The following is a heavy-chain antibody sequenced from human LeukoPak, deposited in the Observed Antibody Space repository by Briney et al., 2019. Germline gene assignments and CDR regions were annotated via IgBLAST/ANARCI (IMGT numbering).Heavy chain of an antibody. CDR1: GFTFSTYG. CDR2: IWYDGSNE. Sequence: PGRSLRLSCAASGFTFSTYGMHWVRQAPGKGLERVAVIWYDGSNEYYADSVKGRFTISRDNSKNTLYLQMNSLRAEDTAVYYCARGFGSAVVISHLDYWGQGALVTVSS. V-gene: IGHV3-33*01. J-gene: IGHJ4*02. CDR3: ARGFGSAVVISHLDY. D-gene: IGHD2-21*01.